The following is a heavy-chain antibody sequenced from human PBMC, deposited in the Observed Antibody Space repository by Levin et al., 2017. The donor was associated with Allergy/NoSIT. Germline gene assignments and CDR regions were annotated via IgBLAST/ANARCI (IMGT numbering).Heavy chain of an antibody. V-gene: IGHV3-21*01. CDR1: EFTFTNYT. CDR2: VSRTGSFI. Sequence: LSLTCAGSEFTFTNYTMSWVRQAPGRGLEWVSSVSRTGSFIYYGDPVKGRFIILRDNADRSAHFLMNNLRVEDNAVYFFSRSPSSGYAEGDENFDFWGQGTLVTVSS. D-gene: IGHD3-10*01. CDR3: SRSPSSGYAEGDENFDF. J-gene: IGHJ4*02.